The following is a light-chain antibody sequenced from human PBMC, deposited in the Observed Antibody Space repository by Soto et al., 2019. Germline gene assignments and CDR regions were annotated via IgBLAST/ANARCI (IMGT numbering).Light chain of an antibody. V-gene: IGKV2D-29*01. CDR3: MQSVQFPWT. CDR1: QSLLHSDGRTY. CDR2: ALS. Sequence: DIVMTQTPLSLSVTPGQPASISCKSSQSLLHSDGRTYLSWYLQKPGQPPQLLIYALSNRFSGVPDTFSGSGSGTDFTLKISRVEAEEVGVYYCMQSVQFPWTFGQGTRVEIK. J-gene: IGKJ1*01.